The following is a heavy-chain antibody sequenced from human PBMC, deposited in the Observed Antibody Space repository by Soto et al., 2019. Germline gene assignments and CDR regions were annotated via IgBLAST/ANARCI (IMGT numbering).Heavy chain of an antibody. Sequence: QVQLVQSGAEVKKPGASVKVSCKASGYTFTSYDINWVRQATGQGLEWMGRMNPNNGNTAYAQKFQGRVTMTRTTSITTAYMELSSLRSEDTAVYYCTRGADNWSDGYFFDPWGQGTLVTVSS. CDR1: GYTFTSYD. D-gene: IGHD1-1*01. J-gene: IGHJ5*02. CDR2: MNPNNGNT. V-gene: IGHV1-8*01. CDR3: TRGADNWSDGYFFDP.